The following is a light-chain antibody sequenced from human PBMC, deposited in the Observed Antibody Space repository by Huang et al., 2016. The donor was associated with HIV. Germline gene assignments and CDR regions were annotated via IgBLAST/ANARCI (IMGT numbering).Light chain of an antibody. CDR2: GAS. V-gene: IGKV3-15*01. CDR3: QQYNNWTLT. Sequence: EIVMTQSPATLSVSPGQRATLSCRASQSVSTNLPWYQQKPGQAPRLLIYGASTRATGLTARFSGRGSGTEFTRAINSLQSEDFAVYYCQQYNNWTLTCGGGTKVEIK. J-gene: IGKJ4*01. CDR1: QSVSTN.